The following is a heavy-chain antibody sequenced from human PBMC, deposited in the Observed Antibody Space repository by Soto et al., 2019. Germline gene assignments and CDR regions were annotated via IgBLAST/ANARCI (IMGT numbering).Heavy chain of an antibody. J-gene: IGHJ5*02. CDR3: ARVVPGAEAWFGP. CDR1: GYTFSDYG. CDR2: ISLYSDGT. Sequence: ASVKVSCKTSGYTFSDYGITWVRQAPGQPLEWLGWISLYSDGTNYAQKFQGRVSMTTDTSTTTAYMELRSLRSDDTAVYYCARVVPGAEAWFGPWGQGTLVTVSS. D-gene: IGHD2-2*01. V-gene: IGHV1-18*01.